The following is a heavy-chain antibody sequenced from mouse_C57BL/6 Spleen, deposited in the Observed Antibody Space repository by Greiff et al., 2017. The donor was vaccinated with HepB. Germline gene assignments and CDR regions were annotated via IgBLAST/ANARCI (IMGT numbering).Heavy chain of an antibody. CDR2: IDPETGGT. Sequence: QVQLKQSGAELVRPGASVTLSCKASGYTFTDYDMHWVKQTPVHGLEWIGAIDPETGGTAYNQKFKGKAILTADKSSSTAYMEPRSLTSEDSAVYYCTIRYYGSSYDYWGQGTTLTVSS. D-gene: IGHD1-1*01. CDR1: GYTFTDYD. V-gene: IGHV1-15*01. J-gene: IGHJ2*01. CDR3: TIRYYGSSYDY.